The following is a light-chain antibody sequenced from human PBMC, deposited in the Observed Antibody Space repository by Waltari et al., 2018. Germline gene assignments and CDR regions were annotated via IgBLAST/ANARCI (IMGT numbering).Light chain of an antibody. V-gene: IGKV3-20*01. Sequence: IVLTQSPGTLSLSPGERATLSCRASQSVSSSYLAWYQQKPGQAPRLLIYGASSRATGIPDRFSGSGSGTDFTLTISRLEPEDCAVYYCQQYGSSPPYTFGQGTKLEIK. J-gene: IGKJ2*01. CDR1: QSVSSSY. CDR2: GAS. CDR3: QQYGSSPPYT.